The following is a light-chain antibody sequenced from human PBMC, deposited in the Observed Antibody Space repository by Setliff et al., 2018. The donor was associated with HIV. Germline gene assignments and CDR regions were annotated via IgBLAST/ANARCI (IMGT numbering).Light chain of an antibody. CDR1: RSDIGAYNY. J-gene: IGLJ3*02. CDR2: EVN. Sequence: QSALAQPASVSGSPGQSITISCTGTRSDIGAYNYVSWYQQHPSKAPQLLISEVNKRPSGVSNRFSGSRTGNTASLTISGLQAEDESDYYCTSYTTSTTLVFGGGT. CDR3: TSYTTSTTLV. V-gene: IGLV2-14*01.